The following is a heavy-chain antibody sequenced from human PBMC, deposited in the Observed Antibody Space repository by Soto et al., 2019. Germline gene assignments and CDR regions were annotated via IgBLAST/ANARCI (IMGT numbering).Heavy chain of an antibody. V-gene: IGHV1-69*13. Sequence: SVKVSCKASGGTFSSYAISWVRQAPGQGLEWMGGIIPIFGTANYAQKFQGRVTITADESTSTAYMELSSLRSEDTAVYYCALGSVYYYDSSGYYHRCAFDIWGQGTMVT. CDR1: GGTFSSYA. CDR3: ALGSVYYYDSSGYYHRCAFDI. D-gene: IGHD3-22*01. CDR2: IIPIFGTA. J-gene: IGHJ3*02.